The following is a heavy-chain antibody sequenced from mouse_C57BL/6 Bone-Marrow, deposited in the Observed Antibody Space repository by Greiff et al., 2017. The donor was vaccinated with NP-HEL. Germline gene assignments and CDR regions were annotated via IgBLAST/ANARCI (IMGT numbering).Heavy chain of an antibody. CDR2: IYPRSGNT. Sequence: VKLMESGAELARPGASVKLSCKASGYTFTSYGISWVKQRTGQGLEWIGEIYPRSGNTYYNEKFKGKATLTADKSSSTAYMELRSLTSEDSAVYFCARASYYYGSSLAWFAYWGQGTLVTVSA. D-gene: IGHD1-1*01. J-gene: IGHJ3*01. CDR1: GYTFTSYG. CDR3: ARASYYYGSSLAWFAY. V-gene: IGHV1-81*01.